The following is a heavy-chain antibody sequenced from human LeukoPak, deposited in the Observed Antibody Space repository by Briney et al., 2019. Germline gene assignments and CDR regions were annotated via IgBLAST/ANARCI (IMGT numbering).Heavy chain of an antibody. D-gene: IGHD3-22*01. CDR2: ISGSGDST. V-gene: IGHV3-23*01. J-gene: IGHJ4*02. CDR3: AKGTYSYGQGYFDY. Sequence: TGGSLRLSCAASGFTFSYYAMGWVRQAPGKGLEWVSAISGSGDSTYYADSVKGRFTVSRDNSRNTVYLQMNSLRAEDTAVYYCAKGTYSYGQGYFDYWGQGTLVTVSS. CDR1: GFTFSYYA.